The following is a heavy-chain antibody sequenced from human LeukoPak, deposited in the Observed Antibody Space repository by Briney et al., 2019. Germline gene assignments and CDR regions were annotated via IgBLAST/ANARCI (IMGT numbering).Heavy chain of an antibody. D-gene: IGHD3-9*01. Sequence: SETLSLTCTVSGGSISRSYYCWGWIRQTPGKGLEWVGRIYTSGSTNYNPSLKSRVTMSVDTSKNQFSLKLSSVTAADTAVYYCARDLNYWGQGTLVTVSS. V-gene: IGHV4-39*07. J-gene: IGHJ4*02. CDR3: ARDLNY. CDR1: GGSISRSYYC. CDR2: IYTSGST.